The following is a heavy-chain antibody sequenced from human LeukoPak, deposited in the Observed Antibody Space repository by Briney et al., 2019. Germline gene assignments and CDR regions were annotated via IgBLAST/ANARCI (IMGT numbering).Heavy chain of an antibody. Sequence: SETLSLTCGVSGGPITEYYWSWIRPPPGKGLEWIGYIYHTGSTNYSPSLKSRLTMSVDASRNQFSLKLVSVTAADTGVYYCARDRGTTGYYYLDSWGQGILVTVSS. CDR1: GGPITEYY. CDR3: ARDRGTTGYYYLDS. D-gene: IGHD1-26*01. V-gene: IGHV4-59*01. J-gene: IGHJ4*02. CDR2: IYHTGST.